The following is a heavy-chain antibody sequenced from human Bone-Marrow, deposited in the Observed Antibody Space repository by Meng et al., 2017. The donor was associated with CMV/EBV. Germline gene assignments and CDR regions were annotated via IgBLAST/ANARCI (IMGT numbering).Heavy chain of an antibody. V-gene: IGHV3-7*01. CDR3: ARESYYDDSGYYSGFDY. Sequence: FHVSGYWMTWVRQAPGKGLEWVANINQDGSEKYYADSVRGRFTISRDNAKNSLCLQMDSLGPEDTAVYHCARESYYDDSGYYSGFDYWGQGTLVTVSS. CDR2: INQDGSEK. CDR1: FHVSGYW. J-gene: IGHJ4*02. D-gene: IGHD3-22*01.